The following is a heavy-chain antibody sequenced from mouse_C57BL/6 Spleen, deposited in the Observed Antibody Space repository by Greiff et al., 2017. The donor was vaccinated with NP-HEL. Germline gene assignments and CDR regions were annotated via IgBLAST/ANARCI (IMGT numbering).Heavy chain of an antibody. CDR1: GYTFTSYW. V-gene: IGHV1-50*01. Sequence: QVQLQQPGAELVKPGASVKLSCKASGYTFTSYWMQWVKQRPGQGLEWIGEIDPSDSYTNYNQKFKGKATLTVDTSSSTAYMQLSSLTSEDSAVYYCARRGGYYFWFADWGQGTLVTVSA. J-gene: IGHJ3*01. CDR3: ARRGGYYFWFAD. CDR2: IDPSDSYT. D-gene: IGHD2-3*01.